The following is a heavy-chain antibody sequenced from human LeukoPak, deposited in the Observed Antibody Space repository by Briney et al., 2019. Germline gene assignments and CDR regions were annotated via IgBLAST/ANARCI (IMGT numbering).Heavy chain of an antibody. V-gene: IGHV1-69*05. CDR3: ARDQDYYDSSGYANWFDP. CDR2: IIPIFGTA. Sequence: SVKVSCKASGGTFSSYAISWVRQAPGQGLEWMGGIIPIFGTANYAQKFQGRVTITTDESTSTACMELSSLRSEDTAVYYCARDQDYYDSSGYANWFDPWGQGTLVTVSS. D-gene: IGHD3-22*01. CDR1: GGTFSSYA. J-gene: IGHJ5*02.